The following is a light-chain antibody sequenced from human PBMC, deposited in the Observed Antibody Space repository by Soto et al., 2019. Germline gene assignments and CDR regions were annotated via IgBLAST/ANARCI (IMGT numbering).Light chain of an antibody. Sequence: EIVLTQSPGTLSLSPGERATLSCGASQSVSSSYLAWYQQKPGQAPRLLIYGASSRATGIPDRFSGSGSGTDFTLTISRLEPEDFAVYYCQQYGSSPPAWTFGQGTKVEIK. J-gene: IGKJ1*01. V-gene: IGKV3-20*01. CDR1: QSVSSSY. CDR2: GAS. CDR3: QQYGSSPPAWT.